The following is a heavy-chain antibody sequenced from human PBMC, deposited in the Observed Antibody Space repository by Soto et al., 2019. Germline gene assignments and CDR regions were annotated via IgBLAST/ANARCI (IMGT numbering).Heavy chain of an antibody. CDR2: INDGNGNT. J-gene: IGHJ6*04. CDR1: GYTFTSYA. D-gene: IGHD6-13*01. CDR3: ARAPSSWYEGGSNRDA. Sequence: QVQLVQSGAEVKKPGASVKVSCKASGYTFTSYAMHWVRQAPGQRLEWMGWINDGNGNTKYSQKFQGRVTITRDPSASTAYMELSSLRCEDRAVDYCARAPSSWYEGGSNRDAWGKGTTVTVSS. V-gene: IGHV1-3*01.